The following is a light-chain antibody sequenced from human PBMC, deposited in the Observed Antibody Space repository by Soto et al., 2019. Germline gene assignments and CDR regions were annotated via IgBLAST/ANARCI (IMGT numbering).Light chain of an antibody. Sequence: QSVLTQPPSASGTPGQTVTITCSGSSSNIGSDYVFWYQQLPGTAPRLLIYRDIQRPSGVPDRFSGSKSGSSGSLAVSALRSEDEAVYYCATRDGSLRGVVFGGGTKLTVL. CDR2: RDI. J-gene: IGLJ2*01. CDR3: ATRDGSLRGVV. CDR1: SSNIGSDY. V-gene: IGLV1-47*01.